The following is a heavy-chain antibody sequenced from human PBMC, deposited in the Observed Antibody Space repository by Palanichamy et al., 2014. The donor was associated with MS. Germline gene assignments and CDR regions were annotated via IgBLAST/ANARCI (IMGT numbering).Heavy chain of an antibody. Sequence: QVLQQQRAAGLLKPSETLSLACAMNGGSFSGYYWAWIRQPPGKGLEWIGEIHRSGRPNYNPSFKSRVTFSVDTPKKEFFLKMTSVTAADTAVYYCARVPALAYWYFDLWDRGTLVTVSS. D-gene: IGHD3-3*02. V-gene: IGHV4-34*02. J-gene: IGHJ2*01. CDR2: IHRSGRP. CDR3: ARVPALAYWYFDL. CDR1: GGSFSGYY.